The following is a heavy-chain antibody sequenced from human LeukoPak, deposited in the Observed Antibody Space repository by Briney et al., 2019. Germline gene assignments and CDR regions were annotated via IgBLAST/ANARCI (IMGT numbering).Heavy chain of an antibody. CDR3: ARERRPITSGTTLLPNNWFDP. Sequence: SETLSLTCTVPGGSISSSSYYWGWIRQPPGKGLEWIGSIYYSGSTYYNPSLKSRVTISVDTSKNQFSLKLISVTAADTAVYYWARERRPITSGTTLLPNNWFDPWGQGTLVTVSS. CDR1: GGSISSSSYY. D-gene: IGHD4-11*01. J-gene: IGHJ5*02. CDR2: IYYSGST. V-gene: IGHV4-39*07.